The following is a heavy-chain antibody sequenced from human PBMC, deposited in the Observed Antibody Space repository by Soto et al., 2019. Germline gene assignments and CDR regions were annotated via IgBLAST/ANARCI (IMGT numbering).Heavy chain of an antibody. CDR1: GFTFRDYA. V-gene: IGHV3-23*01. D-gene: IGHD6-19*01. J-gene: IGHJ4*02. CDR2: ISGNGNSA. CDR3: GKERRGSGWSVCNF. Sequence: LRLSCAASGFTFRDYAMNWVRQAPGKGLEWVADISGNGNSARHADSVKGRFTISRGNSQNTLYLHMNSLRVDDTAIYYCGKERRGSGWSVCNFWGQGTLVTVSS.